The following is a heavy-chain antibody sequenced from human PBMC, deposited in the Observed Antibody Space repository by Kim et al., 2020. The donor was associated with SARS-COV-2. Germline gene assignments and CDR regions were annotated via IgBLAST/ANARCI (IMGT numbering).Heavy chain of an antibody. Sequence: GGSLRLSCAASGFTVRNSYMSWVRQAPGMGLEWVSVLYSGGLTYYADSVMGRFTISRDNSKNTLYLQMNSLRAEDTAVYYCARGGLTXXDTYXXXXDVWGXGXXXXVSS. CDR3: ARGGLTXXDTYXXXXDV. CDR2: LYSGGLT. V-gene: IGHV3-53*01. D-gene: IGHD5-18*01. CDR1: GFTVRNSY. J-gene: IGHJ6*02.